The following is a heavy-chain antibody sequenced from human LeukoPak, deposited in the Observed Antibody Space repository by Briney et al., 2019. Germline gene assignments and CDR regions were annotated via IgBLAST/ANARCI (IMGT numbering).Heavy chain of an antibody. V-gene: IGHV5-51*01. D-gene: IGHD6-19*01. CDR1: GYSFTSYW. J-gene: IGHJ5*02. CDR3: ARRKSSGWYGLDP. CDR2: IYPGDSDT. Sequence: GEALKISCKGSGYSFTSYWIGWGRQMPGKSLEWMGIIYPGDSDTRYSPSFQGQVTISADKHISTAYLQWSSLKASDTAMYYCARRKSSGWYGLDPWGQGTLVTVSS.